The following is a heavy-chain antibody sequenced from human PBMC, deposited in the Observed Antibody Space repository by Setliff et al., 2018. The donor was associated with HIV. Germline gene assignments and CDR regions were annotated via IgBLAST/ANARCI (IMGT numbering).Heavy chain of an antibody. CDR2: ISSSSYI. CDR3: ARDREGTGSSWYYFDY. Sequence: GGSLRLSCAASGFTFSSYSMNWVRQAPGKGLEWVSSISSSSYIYYADSVKGRFTISRDNAKNSLYMKMNSLRAEDTAVYYCARDREGTGSSWYYFDYWGQGTLVTVSS. J-gene: IGHJ4*02. D-gene: IGHD6-13*01. V-gene: IGHV3-21*01. CDR1: GFTFSSYS.